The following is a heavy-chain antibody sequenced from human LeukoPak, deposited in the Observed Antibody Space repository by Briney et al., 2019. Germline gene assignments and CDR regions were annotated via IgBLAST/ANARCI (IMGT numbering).Heavy chain of an antibody. J-gene: IGHJ4*02. D-gene: IGHD3-22*01. V-gene: IGHV3-23*01. CDR1: GFTFSGYA. CDR3: AKVFGDMIVVVIGYFDY. Sequence: GGSLRLSCAASGFTFSGYAMSWVRQAPGKGLEWVSAISGSGGSTYYADSVKGRFTISRDNSKNTLYLQMNSLRAEDTAVYYCAKVFGDMIVVVIGYFDYWGQGTLVTVSS. CDR2: ISGSGGST.